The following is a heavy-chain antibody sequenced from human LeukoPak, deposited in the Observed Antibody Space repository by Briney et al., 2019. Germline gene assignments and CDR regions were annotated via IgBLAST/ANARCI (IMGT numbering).Heavy chain of an antibody. V-gene: IGHV4-59*08. CDR1: GGSISSYY. CDR3: ARPSNYDILTGYFSGFDL. J-gene: IGHJ2*01. D-gene: IGHD3-9*01. CDR2: IYYSGST. Sequence: PSETLSLTCTVSGGSISSYYWSWIRQPPGKGLEWIGYIYYSGSTNYNPSLKSRVTISVDTSKNQFSLKLSSVTAADTAVYYCARPSNYDILTGYFSGFDLWGRGTLVTVSS.